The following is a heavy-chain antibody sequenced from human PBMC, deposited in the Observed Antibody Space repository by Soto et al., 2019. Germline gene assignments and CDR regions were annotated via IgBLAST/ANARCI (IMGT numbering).Heavy chain of an antibody. CDR3: ARWGEDSYGSLGHYYYGMDV. J-gene: IGHJ6*02. CDR2: INPSGGST. Sequence: ASVKVSCKASGYTFTSYYMHWVRQAPGQGLEWMGKINPSGGSTSYAQKFQGRVTMTRDTSTSTVYMELSSLRSEDTAVYYCARWGEDSYGSLGHYYYGMDVWGQGTTVTVSS. CDR1: GYTFTSYY. V-gene: IGHV1-46*01. D-gene: IGHD5-18*01.